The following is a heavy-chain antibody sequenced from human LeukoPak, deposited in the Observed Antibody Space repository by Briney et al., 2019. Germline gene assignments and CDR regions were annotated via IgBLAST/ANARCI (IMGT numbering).Heavy chain of an antibody. V-gene: IGHV4-34*01. D-gene: IGHD6-13*01. CDR1: GGSFSGYY. CDR2: INHSGST. CDR3: ARDLLIAAAATEAFDI. J-gene: IGHJ3*02. Sequence: SETLSLTCAVYGGSFSGYYWSWIRQPPGKGLEWIGEINHSGSTNYNPSLKSRVTISVDTSKNQFSLKLSSVTAADTAVYYCARDLLIAAAATEAFDIWGQGTMVTVSS.